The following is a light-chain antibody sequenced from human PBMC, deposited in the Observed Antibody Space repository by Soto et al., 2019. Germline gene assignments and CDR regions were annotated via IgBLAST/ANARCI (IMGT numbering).Light chain of an antibody. CDR2: WAS. CDR1: QSVLYSSNNKNY. CDR3: QQYYSAWK. J-gene: IGKJ1*01. V-gene: IGKV4-1*01. Sequence: IVMTQSPDSLAVSLGDRSTINCNSSQSVLYSSNNKNYLAWYQQKPGQPPKLLIYWASTRESGVPDRFSGSGSGKDFTLTISSLQAEDVAVYYCQQYYSAWKFGQGTKVDIK.